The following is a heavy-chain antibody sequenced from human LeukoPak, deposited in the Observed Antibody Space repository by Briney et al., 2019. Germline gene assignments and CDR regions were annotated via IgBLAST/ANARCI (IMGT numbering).Heavy chain of an antibody. D-gene: IGHD3-10*01. CDR1: GSTFSSYA. CDR2: ISGSGGST. J-gene: IGHJ5*02. Sequence: GGSLRLSCAASGSTFSSYAMSWVRQAPGKGLEWVSAISGSGGSTYYADSVKGRFTISRDNSKNTLYLQMNSLRAEDTAVYYCAKDRRVRGVIDNNWFDPWGQGTLVTVSS. CDR3: AKDRRVRGVIDNNWFDP. V-gene: IGHV3-23*01.